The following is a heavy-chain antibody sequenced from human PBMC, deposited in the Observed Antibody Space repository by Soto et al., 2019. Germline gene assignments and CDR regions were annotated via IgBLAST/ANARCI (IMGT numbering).Heavy chain of an antibody. Sequence: QVQLQESGPGLVKPSQTLSLTCTVSGDSISSGDHYWSWIRQPPGKGLEWIGYIYYSGTTHSRPSLQSRVTISVDTSKNQFSLKLNSVTAADTAVYYCARGAYSDSSSYFDYWGQGTLVPVSS. J-gene: IGHJ4*02. D-gene: IGHD6-6*01. CDR2: IYYSGTT. V-gene: IGHV4-30-4*01. CDR3: ARGAYSDSSSYFDY. CDR1: GDSISSGDHY.